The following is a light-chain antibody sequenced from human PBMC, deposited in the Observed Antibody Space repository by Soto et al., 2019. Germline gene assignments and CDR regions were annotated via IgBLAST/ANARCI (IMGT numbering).Light chain of an antibody. J-gene: IGKJ2*01. CDR1: QSVGTS. V-gene: IGKV3-15*01. CDR2: GAS. Sequence: EIVMTQSPATLSVSPGQRVTLSCRASQSVGTSIAWYQQKPGQAPRLLIYGASTRATGVPARFSGSGSGTAFTLTISSLQSEDFANYYCQQYYNWPPFTFGQGTK. CDR3: QQYYNWPPFT.